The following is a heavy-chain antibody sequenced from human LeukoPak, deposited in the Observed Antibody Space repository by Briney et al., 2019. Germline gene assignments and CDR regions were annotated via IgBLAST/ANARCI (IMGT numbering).Heavy chain of an antibody. V-gene: IGHV1-2*02. CDR2: INPNSGDT. D-gene: IGHD3-16*01. CDR3: ARRSTVITSIGY. J-gene: IGHJ4*02. Sequence: ASVTVSFTSSGYTFTDYYIHWVRPAPGQGLGWMGWINPNSGDTNYAQKFQGRVTLTRDTSISTAYMDLSRLRSDDTALYYCARRSTVITSIGYWGQGALVTVSS. CDR1: GYTFTDYY.